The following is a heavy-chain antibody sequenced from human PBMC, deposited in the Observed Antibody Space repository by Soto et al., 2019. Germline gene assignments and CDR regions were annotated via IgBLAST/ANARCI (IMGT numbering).Heavy chain of an antibody. D-gene: IGHD6-13*01. CDR2: ISYDGSNK. V-gene: IGHV3-30-3*01. J-gene: IGHJ1*01. Sequence: QVQLVESGGGVVQPGRSLRLSCAASGFTFSSYAMHWVRQAPGKGLEWVAVISYDGSNKYYADSVKGPFTISRDNSQNTLYLQMNSLRAEDTAVYYCARVSGSSWYGSPLPLQHWGQGTLVTVSS. CDR1: GFTFSSYA. CDR3: ARVSGSSWYGSPLPLQH.